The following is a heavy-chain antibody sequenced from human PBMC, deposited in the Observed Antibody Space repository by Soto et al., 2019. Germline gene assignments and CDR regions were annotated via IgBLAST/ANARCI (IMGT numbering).Heavy chain of an antibody. J-gene: IGHJ4*02. CDR3: AKALGELSPESYDH. V-gene: IGHV3-30*18. CDR2: ISYDGSNQ. Sequence: QVQLVESGGGVAQPGRSLRLSCAASGFTFSSYGMHWVRQAPGKGLEWVAIISYDGSNQYYADSVKGRFTISRDNSKNTLYLQMNSLRADDTAVYYCAKALGELSPESYDHWGQGVLVTVSS. CDR1: GFTFSSYG. D-gene: IGHD3-16*02.